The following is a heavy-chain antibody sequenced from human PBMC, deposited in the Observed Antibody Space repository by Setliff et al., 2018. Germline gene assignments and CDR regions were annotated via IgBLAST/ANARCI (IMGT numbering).Heavy chain of an antibody. D-gene: IGHD2-2*01. CDR1: GFTFDDYA. CDR2: ISWNSGSI. V-gene: IGHV3-9*03. J-gene: IGHJ6*02. CDR3: AKGGPAPYYYGMDV. Sequence: TGGSLRLSCAASGFTFDDYAMHWVRQAPGKGLEWVSGISWNSGSIGYADSVKGRFTISRGNAKNSLYLQMNSLRAEDMALYYCAKGGPAPYYYGMDVWGQGTTVTVSS.